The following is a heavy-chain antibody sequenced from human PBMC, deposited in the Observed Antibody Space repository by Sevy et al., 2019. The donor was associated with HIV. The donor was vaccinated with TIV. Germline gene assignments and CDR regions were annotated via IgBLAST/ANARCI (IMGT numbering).Heavy chain of an antibody. Sequence: GGSLRLSCADSGFPFDDYAMHWVRQAPGKGLEWVSGISWNSDTIGYADSVKGRFTISRDNAKNSLYLQMNSLRVEDTALYYCAKDIMRGVQGVRTAFDMWGQGTMVTVSS. V-gene: IGHV3-9*01. CDR2: ISWNSDTI. D-gene: IGHD3-10*01. J-gene: IGHJ3*02. CDR1: GFPFDDYA. CDR3: AKDIMRGVQGVRTAFDM.